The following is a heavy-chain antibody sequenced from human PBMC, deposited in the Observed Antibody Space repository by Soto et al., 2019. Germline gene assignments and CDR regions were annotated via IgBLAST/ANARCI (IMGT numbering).Heavy chain of an antibody. CDR2: INLDGSEK. Sequence: EVQLVESGGGLVQPGGSLRLSCAASGFTFRTYWLSWVRQVPGKGLEWVANINLDGSEKNYVDSVKGRFTISRDNARNSLYLQMTSLRAEDKALYYCARDGSTSWYSYDYHGMDVWGQGTTVTVSS. CDR1: GFTFRTYW. V-gene: IGHV3-7*05. CDR3: ARDGSTSWYSYDYHGMDV. D-gene: IGHD5-18*01. J-gene: IGHJ6*02.